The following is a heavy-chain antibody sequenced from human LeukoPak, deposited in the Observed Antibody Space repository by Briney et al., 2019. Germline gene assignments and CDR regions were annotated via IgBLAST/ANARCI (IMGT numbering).Heavy chain of an antibody. CDR1: GFTFSSYD. CDR2: IGTAGDT. V-gene: IGHV3-13*01. J-gene: IGHJ4*02. Sequence: PGGSLRLSCAASGFTFSSYDMHWVRQATGKGLEWVSAIGTAGDTYYPGSVKGRFTISRENAKNSLYLQMNSLRAGDTAVYYCAAANLRLGELSLYYWGQETPVTVSS. D-gene: IGHD3-16*02. CDR3: AAANLRLGELSLYY.